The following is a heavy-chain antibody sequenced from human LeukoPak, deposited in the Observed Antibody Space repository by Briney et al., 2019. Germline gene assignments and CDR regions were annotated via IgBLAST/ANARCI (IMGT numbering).Heavy chain of an antibody. D-gene: IGHD6-13*01. CDR2: ISYDGSNK. J-gene: IGHJ4*02. V-gene: IGHV3-30*18. Sequence: PGRSLRLSCAAPGFTFSSYGMHWVRQAPGKGLEWVAVISYDGSNKYYADSVKGRFTISRDNSKNTLYLQMNSLRAEDTAVYYCEKQMDHVHSSSWWWGFDYWGQGTLVTVSS. CDR3: EKQMDHVHSSSWWWGFDY. CDR1: GFTFSSYG.